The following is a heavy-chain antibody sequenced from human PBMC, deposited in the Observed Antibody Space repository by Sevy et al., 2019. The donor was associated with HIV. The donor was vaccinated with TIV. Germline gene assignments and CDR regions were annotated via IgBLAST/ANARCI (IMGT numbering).Heavy chain of an antibody. V-gene: IGHV3-9*01. CDR1: GFTCEDSA. Sequence: GGSLRLSCAASGFTCEDSAMHWVRQAPGKGLEWVSGISWNSATRGYADSVKGRFTISRDNAKNSLYLQMNSLRTEDTALYYCAKDTSRVVAGTGYFDYWGQGTLVTVSS. CDR3: AKDTSRVVAGTGYFDY. D-gene: IGHD6-19*01. CDR2: ISWNSATR. J-gene: IGHJ4*02.